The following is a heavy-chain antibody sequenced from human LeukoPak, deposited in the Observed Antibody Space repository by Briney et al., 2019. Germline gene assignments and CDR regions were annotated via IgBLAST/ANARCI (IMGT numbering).Heavy chain of an antibody. CDR1: GFTFSSYG. V-gene: IGHV3-33*01. J-gene: IGHJ3*02. Sequence: PGGSLRLSCAASGFTFSSYGMHWVRRAPGKGMECVGVIWYDGSNKYYADSVKGRFTISRDNSKNTLSLQMNSLRAEDTAVYYCVREQYGDDDAFDIWGQGTMVTVSS. D-gene: IGHD4-17*01. CDR3: VREQYGDDDAFDI. CDR2: IWYDGSNK.